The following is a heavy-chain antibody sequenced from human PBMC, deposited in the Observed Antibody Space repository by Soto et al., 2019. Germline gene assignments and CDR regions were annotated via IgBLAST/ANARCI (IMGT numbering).Heavy chain of an antibody. CDR1: GFSFSIAW. CDR2: IKSKTDGGTT. J-gene: IGHJ4*02. CDR3: TTEGLGYSQHTLDF. D-gene: IGHD6-13*01. V-gene: IGHV3-15*01. Sequence: PGGSLRLCCAACGFSFSIAWMSGFRQAPGKGLEWVGRIKSKTDGGTTDYAAPLKGRFTISRDDSKNTLYLQMNSLKTEDTALYYCTTEGLGYSQHTLDFWGQGILVTVSS.